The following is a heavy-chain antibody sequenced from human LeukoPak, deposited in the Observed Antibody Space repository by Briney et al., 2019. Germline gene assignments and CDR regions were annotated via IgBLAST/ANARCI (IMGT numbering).Heavy chain of an antibody. J-gene: IGHJ4*02. V-gene: IGHV4-4*02. D-gene: IGHD5-24*01. CDR2: IYHSGRT. CDR1: GGSISSSNW. CDR3: ARGLRRWLQPGRIFDY. Sequence: KPSGTLSLTCAVSGGSISSSNWGTWIRQPPGKGLEGLGEIYHSGRTNYNPSPKSRVTISVDTSKNQFSLKLSSVTAADTAVYYCARGLRRWLQPGRIFDYWGQGTLVTVSS.